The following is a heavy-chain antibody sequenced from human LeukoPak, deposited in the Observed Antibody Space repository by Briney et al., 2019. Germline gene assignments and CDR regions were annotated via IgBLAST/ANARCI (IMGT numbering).Heavy chain of an antibody. CDR3: AKMTHYYMDV. V-gene: IGHV4-39*07. Sequence: SETLSLNCTVSGGSISSSSYYWGWMRQPPGKGLEWIGSIYYSGSTYYNPSLKSRVTISVDTSKNQFSLKLNSVTAADTGVYYCAKMTHYYMDVWGKGTTVTVSS. J-gene: IGHJ6*03. CDR1: GGSISSSSYY. CDR2: IYYSGST. D-gene: IGHD2-21*02.